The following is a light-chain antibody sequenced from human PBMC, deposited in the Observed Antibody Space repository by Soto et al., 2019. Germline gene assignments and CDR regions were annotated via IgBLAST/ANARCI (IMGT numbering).Light chain of an antibody. CDR2: EVS. Sequence: QSVLAQRASVSRPPGQSIPISCPCPSLEVGGCHSASWYQQHPCYAPKLMIYEVSNRPSGVSNRFSGSKSGNTASLTISGLQAEDEADYSCSSYTSSSVYVFGTGTKVTVL. CDR1: SLEVGGCHS. CDR3: SSYTSSSVYV. J-gene: IGLJ1*01. V-gene: IGLV2-14*01.